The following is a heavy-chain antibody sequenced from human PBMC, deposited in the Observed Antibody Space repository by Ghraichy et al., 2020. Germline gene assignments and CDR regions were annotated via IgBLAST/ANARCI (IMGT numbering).Heavy chain of an antibody. Sequence: GGSLRLSCAASGFTFSSYSMNWVRQAPGKGLEWVSSISSSSSYIYYAESVKGRFTISRDNAKNSLYLQMNSLRAEDTAVYYCATTAARYGHWGQGTLVTVSS. CDR2: ISSSSSYI. D-gene: IGHD6-13*01. CDR1: GFTFSSYS. V-gene: IGHV3-21*01. CDR3: ATTAARYGH. J-gene: IGHJ4*02.